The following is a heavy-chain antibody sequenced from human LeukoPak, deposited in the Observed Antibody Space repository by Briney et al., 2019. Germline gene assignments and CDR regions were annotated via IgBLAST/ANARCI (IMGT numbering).Heavy chain of an antibody. V-gene: IGHV3-23*01. J-gene: IGHJ5*02. D-gene: IGHD5-12*01. CDR2: IRGGADDT. CDR3: ATSGFSGYDHRS. CDR1: GFTFSTYA. Sequence: GGSLRLSCAASGFTFSTYAMSWVRQAPGKGLEWVSVIRGGADDTSYADSVKGRFTISRDNSKNTLFLQMDGLRVEDTAVYYCATSGFSGYDHRSWGQGTLVTVSS.